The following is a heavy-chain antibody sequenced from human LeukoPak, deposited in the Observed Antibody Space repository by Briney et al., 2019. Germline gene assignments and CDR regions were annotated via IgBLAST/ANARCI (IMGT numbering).Heavy chain of an antibody. D-gene: IGHD3-10*01. V-gene: IGHV3-66*01. J-gene: IGHJ4*02. CDR2: IYSGGST. CDR3: ARAVGHAGTLDY. Sequence: GGSLRLSCAASEFSVGSNYMTWVRQAPGKGLEWGSLIYSGGSTYYADSVKGRFTISRDNSKNTLYLQMNSLRAEDTAVYYCARAVGHAGTLDYWGQGTLVTVSS. CDR1: EFSVGSNY.